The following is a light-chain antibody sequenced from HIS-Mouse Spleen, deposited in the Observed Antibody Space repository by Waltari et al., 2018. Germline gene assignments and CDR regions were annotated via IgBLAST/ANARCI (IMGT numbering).Light chain of an antibody. Sequence: QSALTQPRSVSGSPGQSVTISCTGTSSDVGGYNYVSWYQKHPGKAPKLMLYDVSKRPSGVPDRFSGSKSGNTASLTISGLQAEDEADYYCCSYAGSYRVFGTGTKVTVL. CDR1: SSDVGGYNY. CDR3: CSYAGSYRV. V-gene: IGLV2-11*01. J-gene: IGLJ1*01. CDR2: DVS.